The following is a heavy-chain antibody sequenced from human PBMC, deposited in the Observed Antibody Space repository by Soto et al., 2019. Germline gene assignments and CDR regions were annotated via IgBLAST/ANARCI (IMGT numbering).Heavy chain of an antibody. D-gene: IGHD2-2*01. J-gene: IGHJ6*02. Sequence: PGGSLRLSCAGSGFTFRSYSMNWVRQAPGKGLEWVSYIFSSSSSIYYADSVKGRFTISRDNAKNLLYLQMNSLRDEDTAVYFCARDQDDCSSTSCPYYYYAMDVWGQGTTVTVSS. CDR3: ARDQDDCSSTSCPYYYYAMDV. V-gene: IGHV3-48*02. CDR2: IFSSSSSI. CDR1: GFTFRSYS.